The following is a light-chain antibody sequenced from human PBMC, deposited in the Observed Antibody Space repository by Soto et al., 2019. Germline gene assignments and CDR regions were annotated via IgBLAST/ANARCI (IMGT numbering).Light chain of an antibody. CDR3: LQDYNYPLA. Sequence: AIQMTQSPSSLSASVGDRVTITCRASQGVRNDLAWYQQKPGQAPKLLIYAASSLQSGVPSRFSGSGSGTDFTLTISSLQPEDFATYYCLQDYNYPLAFGQGTKVEIK. CDR1: QGVRND. CDR2: AAS. J-gene: IGKJ1*01. V-gene: IGKV1-6*01.